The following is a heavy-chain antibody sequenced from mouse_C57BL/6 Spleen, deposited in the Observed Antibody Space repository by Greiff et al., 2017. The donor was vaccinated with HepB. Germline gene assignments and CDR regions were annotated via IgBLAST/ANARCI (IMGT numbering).Heavy chain of an antibody. D-gene: IGHD1-1*01. CDR2: IDPETGGT. CDR3: TRGLITTVVVDWYFDV. J-gene: IGHJ1*03. Sequence: VQLQQSGAELVRPGASVTLSCKASGYTFTDYEMHWVKQTPVHGLEWIGAIDPETGGTAYNQKFKGKAILTADTSSSTAYMELRSLTSEDSAVYYCTRGLITTVVVDWYFDVWGTGTTVTVSS. CDR1: GYTFTDYE. V-gene: IGHV1-15*01.